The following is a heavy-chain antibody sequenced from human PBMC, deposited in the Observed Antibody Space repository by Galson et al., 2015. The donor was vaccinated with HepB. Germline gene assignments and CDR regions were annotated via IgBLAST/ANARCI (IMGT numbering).Heavy chain of an antibody. J-gene: IGHJ6*02. CDR2: ISAYNGNT. CDR3: ARDMGYYYGSGSAFGYYYYGMDV. V-gene: IGHV1-18*04. D-gene: IGHD3-10*01. CDR1: GYTFTSYG. Sequence: SVKVSCKASGYTFTSYGISWVRQAPGQGLEWMGWISAYNGNTNYAQKLQGRVTMTTDTSTSTAYMELRSLRSDDTAVYYCARDMGYYYGSGSAFGYYYYGMDVWGQGTTVTVSS.